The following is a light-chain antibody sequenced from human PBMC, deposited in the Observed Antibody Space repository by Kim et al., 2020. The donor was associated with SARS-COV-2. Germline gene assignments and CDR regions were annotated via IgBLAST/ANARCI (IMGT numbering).Light chain of an antibody. CDR3: QQYNNWPPFT. Sequence: SPGEGAPLSCRASQSVSTNLAWYQQKPGQAPRLLIYDASTRATGIPARFSGSGSGTEFTLTINNLQSEDSALYYCQQYNNWPPFTFGPGTKVDIK. CDR1: QSVSTN. V-gene: IGKV3-15*01. J-gene: IGKJ3*01. CDR2: DAS.